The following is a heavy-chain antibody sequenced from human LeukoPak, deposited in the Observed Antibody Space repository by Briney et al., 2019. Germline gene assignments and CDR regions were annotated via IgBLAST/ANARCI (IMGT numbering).Heavy chain of an antibody. D-gene: IGHD1-26*01. J-gene: IGHJ4*02. CDR2: SYYSGST. V-gene: IGHV4-61*01. Sequence: SETLSLTCTVSGGSVSSGSYYWSWIRQPPGKGLEWIGYSYYSGSTNYNPSLKSRVTISVDTSKNQVSLKLSSVPAADTAVYYCARSPLVGATPGLPPDYWGQGTLVTVSS. CDR3: ARSPLVGATPGLPPDY. CDR1: GGSVSSGSYY.